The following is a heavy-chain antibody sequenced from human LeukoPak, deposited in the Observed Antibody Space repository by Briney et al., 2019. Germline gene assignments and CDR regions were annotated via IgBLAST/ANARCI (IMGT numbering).Heavy chain of an antibody. J-gene: IGHJ4*02. V-gene: IGHV2-5*02. CDR1: GFSLSTSGVG. Sequence: SGPTLREPTQTLTLTCTFSGFSLSTSGVGVGWIREPPVKALEWLAVFYWDEDRRYNPSLKSRLTIFKDTSKNQVLLKMTNMDPVDTGTYYWAHRKPGHLTCWDNSYFDNWAPGTLVTVSS. D-gene: IGHD1/OR15-1a*01. CDR3: AHRKPGHLTCWDNSYFDN. CDR2: FYWDEDR.